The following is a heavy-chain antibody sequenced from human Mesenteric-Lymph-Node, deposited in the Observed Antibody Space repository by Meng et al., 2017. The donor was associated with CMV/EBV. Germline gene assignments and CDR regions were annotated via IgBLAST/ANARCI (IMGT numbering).Heavy chain of an antibody. CDR2: MWSSGSA. J-gene: IGHJ4*02. CDR3: ARDYPRSSTWGS. CDR1: GFTFSSYS. D-gene: IGHD6-13*01. Sequence: GESLKISCAASGFTFSSYSMNWVRQAPGKGLEWVAVMWSSGSAVYADAVKGRFTISRDTSKNTLNLQMNSLRVEDSAIYYCARDYPRSSTWGSWGQGTLVTVSS. V-gene: IGHV3-66*03.